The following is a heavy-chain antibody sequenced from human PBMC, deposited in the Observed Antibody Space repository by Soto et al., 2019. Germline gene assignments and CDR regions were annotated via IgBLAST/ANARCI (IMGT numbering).Heavy chain of an antibody. Sequence: SETLSLTCTVSGGYISNYYGSWIRQPPGKGLEWIGYLAYSGSPNYSPSLKSRVTISLDRSKNQFSVKLSSVTAADTAVYYCARITTFLTFDIWGQGTMVTVSS. J-gene: IGHJ3*02. D-gene: IGHD1-1*01. V-gene: IGHV4-59*01. CDR3: ARITTFLTFDI. CDR1: GGYISNYY. CDR2: LAYSGSP.